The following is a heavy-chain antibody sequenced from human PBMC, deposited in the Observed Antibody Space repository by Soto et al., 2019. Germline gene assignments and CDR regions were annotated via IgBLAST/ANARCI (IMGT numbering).Heavy chain of an antibody. J-gene: IGHJ4*02. Sequence: LRLSCAASGFTFSSYGMHWVRQAPGKGLEWVAVISYDGSNKYYADSVKGRFTISRDNSKNTLYLQMNSLRAEDTAVYYCARGSMIVGTRYFDYWGQGTLVTVSS. CDR3: ARGSMIVGTRYFDY. D-gene: IGHD3-22*01. V-gene: IGHV3-30*03. CDR2: ISYDGSNK. CDR1: GFTFSSYG.